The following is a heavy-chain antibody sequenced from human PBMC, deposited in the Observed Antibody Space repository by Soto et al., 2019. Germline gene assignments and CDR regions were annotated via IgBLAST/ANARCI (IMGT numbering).Heavy chain of an antibody. J-gene: IGHJ6*02. CDR3: ARDWLSSTCYFCLDV. Sequence: ASETLSLTCTVSGDSISSYYWSWIRQPAGKGLEWIGRIYTSGSTNYNPSLKSRVTMSVDTSKNQFSLKLSSVTAADTAVYYCARDWLSSTCYFCLDVWDPGATVTVSS. D-gene: IGHD6-13*01. V-gene: IGHV4-4*07. CDR1: GDSISSYY. CDR2: IYTSGST.